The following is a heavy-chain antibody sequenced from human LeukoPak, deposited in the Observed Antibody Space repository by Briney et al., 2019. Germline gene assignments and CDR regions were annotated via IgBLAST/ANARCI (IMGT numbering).Heavy chain of an antibody. CDR2: ISSSSSYI. D-gene: IGHD1-26*01. CDR1: GFTFSSYS. J-gene: IGHJ5*02. V-gene: IGHV3-21*01. Sequence: RGSLRLSCAASGFTFSSYSMNWVRQAPGKGLEWVSSISSSSSYIYYADSVKGRFTISRDNAKNSLYLQMNSLRAEDTAVYYCARDGTLDWFDPWGQGTLVTVSS. CDR3: ARDGTLDWFDP.